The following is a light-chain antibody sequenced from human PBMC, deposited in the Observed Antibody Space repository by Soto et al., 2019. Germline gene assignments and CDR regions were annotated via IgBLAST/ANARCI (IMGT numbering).Light chain of an antibody. CDR3: LQHDSYPRT. CDR1: QGIRNN. J-gene: IGKJ1*01. V-gene: IGKV1-17*01. CDR2: GAS. Sequence: DIQMTQSPSSLFASVGDRVTITCRASQGIRNNLGWYQQRPGEAPKRLIYGASSLQRGVPSRFSGSGSGTEFTLTISSLRPEDSATNYCLQHDSYPRTFGQGTKLEIK.